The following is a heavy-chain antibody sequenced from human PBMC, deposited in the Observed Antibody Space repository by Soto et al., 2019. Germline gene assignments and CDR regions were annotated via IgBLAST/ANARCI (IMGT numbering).Heavy chain of an antibody. CDR3: ARVPDY. V-gene: IGHV3-23*01. D-gene: IGHD2-2*01. J-gene: IGHJ4*02. CDR1: GVSLRIYV. Sequence: QPGGSMKLSCAACGVSLRIYVMGGVRQAPGKGLEWVSAISGSGGSTYYADSVKGRFTISRDNSKNTLYLQMNSLRAADTAVYYCARVPDYWGQGILVTVSS. CDR2: ISGSGGST.